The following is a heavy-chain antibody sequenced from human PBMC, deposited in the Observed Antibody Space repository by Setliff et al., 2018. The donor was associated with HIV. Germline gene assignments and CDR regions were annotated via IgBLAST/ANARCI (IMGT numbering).Heavy chain of an antibody. D-gene: IGHD7-27*01. J-gene: IGHJ6*03. V-gene: IGHV1-2*02. CDR1: GDTLTDYY. Sequence: ASVKVSCKSSGDTLTDYYIHWVRQAPGQGLEWMAWINPNSGDTNSAQKFQGRVTMTRDTSIRTVYMELSRLTSNDTAVYFCARDRTQQNWGSRGYYYMDVWGKGTTVTVSS. CDR2: INPNSGDT. CDR3: ARDRTQQNWGSRGYYYMDV.